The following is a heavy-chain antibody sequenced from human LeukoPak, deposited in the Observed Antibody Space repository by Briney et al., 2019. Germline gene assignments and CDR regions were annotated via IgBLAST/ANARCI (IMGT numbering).Heavy chain of an antibody. CDR3: ARDSSGWYGLDV. D-gene: IGHD6-19*01. CDR2: ISGSGGST. CDR1: GFTFSNYA. V-gene: IGHV3-23*01. Sequence: GGSLRLSCAASGFTFSNYAMSWVRQAPGKGLEWVSGISGSGGSTYYADSVKGRFTISRDNAKNSLYLQMNSLRAEDTAVYYCARDSSGWYGLDVWGQGTMVTVSS. J-gene: IGHJ6*02.